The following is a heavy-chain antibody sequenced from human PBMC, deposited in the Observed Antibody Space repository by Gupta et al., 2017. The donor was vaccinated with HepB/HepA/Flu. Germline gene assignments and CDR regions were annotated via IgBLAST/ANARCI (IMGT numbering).Heavy chain of an antibody. CDR3: AREAYSGGQRDY. CDR1: RCTFSTYT. D-gene: IGHD3-16*01. V-gene: IGHV3-21*01. J-gene: IGHJ4*02. CDR2: SSSDSIYI. Sequence: EVQLVESGGGLVKPGGSLRLPFSASRCTFSTYTITWVPQAPGKGLEWVSCSSSDSIYIYDADSVKGRVNSSRDNAKNSLYLQMNSLRAEDTAIYYCAREAYSGGQRDYWGQGTLVTVA.